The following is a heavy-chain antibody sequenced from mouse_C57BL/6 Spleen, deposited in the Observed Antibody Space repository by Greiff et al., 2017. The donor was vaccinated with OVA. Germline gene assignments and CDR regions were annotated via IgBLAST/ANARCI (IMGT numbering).Heavy chain of an antibody. CDR2: IYPRSGNT. Sequence: VQLQQSGAELARPGASVKLSCKASGYTFTSYGISWVKQRTGQGLEWIGEIYPRSGNTYYNEKFKGKATLTADKSSSTAYMELRSLTSEDSAVYFCARESNRYFDVWGTGTTVTVSS. D-gene: IGHD2-5*01. CDR3: ARESNRYFDV. J-gene: IGHJ1*03. V-gene: IGHV1-81*01. CDR1: GYTFTSYG.